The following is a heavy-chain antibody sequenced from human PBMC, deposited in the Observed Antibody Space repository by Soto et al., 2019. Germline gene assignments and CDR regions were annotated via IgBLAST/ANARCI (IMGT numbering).Heavy chain of an antibody. D-gene: IGHD2-15*01. CDR3: AREGGVLVAANEAFDI. J-gene: IGHJ3*02. CDR1: RFTFSRYA. V-gene: IGHV3-30-3*01. CDR2: ISYDGGNK. Sequence: QVQLVESGGGVVQPGRSLKLSCAASRFTFSRYAMHWVRQAPGKGLEWVAVISYDGGNKYYADSVKGRFTISRDNSKNTMYMQMNSLRAEDTAVYYCAREGGVLVAANEAFDIWGQGTMVTVSS.